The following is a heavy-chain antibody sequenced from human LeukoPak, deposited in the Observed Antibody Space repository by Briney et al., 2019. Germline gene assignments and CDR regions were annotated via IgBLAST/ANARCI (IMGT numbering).Heavy chain of an antibody. Sequence: GGSLRLSCAASGFTFSSYAMSWVRQAPGKGLEWVSAISGSGGSTYYADSVKGRFTISRDNSKNTLYLQMNSLRAEDTAVYYCAKDAKPGITMIVVVMDYWGQGTLVTVSS. CDR3: AKDAKPGITMIVVVMDY. CDR1: GFTFSSYA. V-gene: IGHV3-23*01. CDR2: ISGSGGST. D-gene: IGHD3-22*01. J-gene: IGHJ4*02.